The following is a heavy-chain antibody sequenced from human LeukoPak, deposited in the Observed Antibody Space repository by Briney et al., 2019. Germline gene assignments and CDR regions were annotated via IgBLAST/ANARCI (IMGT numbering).Heavy chain of an antibody. D-gene: IGHD5-18*01. Sequence: SLKVSCKASGGTFSSYAFSWVRQPPGQGLEWMGRIIPIFGTANYAQKFQRRVTITADESTSTAYMELSSLRSEDTAVYYCARELGGYSYVLWGQGTLVTVSS. CDR2: IIPIFGTA. J-gene: IGHJ4*02. CDR3: ARELGGYSYVL. CDR1: GGTFSSYA. V-gene: IGHV1-69*01.